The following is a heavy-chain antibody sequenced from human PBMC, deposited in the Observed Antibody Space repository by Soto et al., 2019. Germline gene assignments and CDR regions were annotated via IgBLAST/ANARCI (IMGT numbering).Heavy chain of an antibody. D-gene: IGHD3-10*01. Sequence: QVQRVESGGGVVQPGRSLRLSCAASGFTFSSYGMHWVRQAPGKGLEWVAVIWYDGSNKYYADPVKGRFTISRDNSKNTLYLQMNSLRAEDTAVYYCARDRSGYVMDVWGQGTTVTVSS. CDR3: ARDRSGYVMDV. CDR2: IWYDGSNK. CDR1: GFTFSSYG. V-gene: IGHV3-33*01. J-gene: IGHJ6*02.